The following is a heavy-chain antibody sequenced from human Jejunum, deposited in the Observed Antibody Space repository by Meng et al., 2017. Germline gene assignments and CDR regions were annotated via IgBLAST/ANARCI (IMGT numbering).Heavy chain of an antibody. V-gene: IGHV3-23*01. J-gene: IGHJ3*01. CDR3: AKVTDASGTYYTSALDV. CDR2: ISGSGGIT. D-gene: IGHD3-10*01. Sequence: GESLKISCAASGFTFSRYAMSWVRQAPGKGLEWVSVISGSGGITYYAESVKGRFIISRDNYENVLYLEMSSLRAEDTALYFCAKVTDASGTYYTSALDVWGHGTLVTVSS. CDR1: GFTFSRYA.